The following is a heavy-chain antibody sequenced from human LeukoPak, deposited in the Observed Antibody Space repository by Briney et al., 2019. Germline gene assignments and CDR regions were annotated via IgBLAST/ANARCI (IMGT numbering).Heavy chain of an antibody. Sequence: GASVKVSCKASGYTFTSYAMHWARQAPGQRLEWMGWINAGNGNTKYSQKFQGRVTITRDTSASTAYMELSSLRSEDTAVYYCARDGGSSCGWFYWGQGTLVTVSS. CDR3: ARDGGSSCGWFY. CDR1: GYTFTSYA. CDR2: INAGNGNT. V-gene: IGHV1-3*01. D-gene: IGHD6-19*01. J-gene: IGHJ4*02.